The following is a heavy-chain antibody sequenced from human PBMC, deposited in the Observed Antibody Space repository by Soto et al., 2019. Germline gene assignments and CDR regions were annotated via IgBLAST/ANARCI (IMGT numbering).Heavy chain of an antibody. D-gene: IGHD3-22*01. CDR1: GYTFTSYY. V-gene: IGHV1-46*01. J-gene: IGHJ3*02. CDR3: ARSAPPFDSSGYYGVNDAFDI. CDR2: INPSGGST. Sequence: ASVKVSCKASGYTFTSYYMHWVRQAPGQGLEWMGIINPSGGSTSYAQKFQGRVTMTRDTSTSTVYMELSSLRSEDTAVYYCARSAPPFDSSGYYGVNDAFDIWGQRTMVTVS.